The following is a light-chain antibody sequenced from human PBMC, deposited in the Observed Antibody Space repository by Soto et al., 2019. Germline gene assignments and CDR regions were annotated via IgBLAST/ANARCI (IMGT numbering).Light chain of an antibody. J-gene: IGLJ2*01. Sequence: QAVVTQPASVSGSPGQSITISCTGTSSDGGGYNYVSWYQQHPGKAPKLMIYEVSNRPSGVSNRFSGSKSGNTASLTISGLQAEDEADYYCSSYTSSSTDVVFGGGTKLAVL. CDR1: SSDGGGYNY. CDR2: EVS. V-gene: IGLV2-14*01. CDR3: SSYTSSSTDVV.